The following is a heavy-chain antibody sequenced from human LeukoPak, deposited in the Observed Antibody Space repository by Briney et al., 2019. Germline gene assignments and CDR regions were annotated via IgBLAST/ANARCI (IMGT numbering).Heavy chain of an antibody. Sequence: PSETLSLTCTLSGGSISSYYWSWIRQPPGKGLEWIGYIYYSGSTNYNPSLKSRVTISVDTSKNQFSLELSSVTAADTAVYYCARGGPDFWSGYARIDYWGQGTLVTVSS. J-gene: IGHJ4*02. D-gene: IGHD3-3*01. CDR3: ARGGPDFWSGYARIDY. CDR1: GGSISSYY. CDR2: IYYSGST. V-gene: IGHV4-59*01.